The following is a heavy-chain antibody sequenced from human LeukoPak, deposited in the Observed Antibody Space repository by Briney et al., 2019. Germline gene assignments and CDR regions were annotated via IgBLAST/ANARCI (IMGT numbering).Heavy chain of an antibody. CDR2: ISGSGGST. D-gene: IGHD5-12*01. CDR3: ARDAGGYSGYQWGSYYYYGMDV. V-gene: IGHV3-23*01. CDR1: GFTFSSYA. J-gene: IGHJ6*04. Sequence: GGSLRLSCAASGFTFSSYAMSWVRQAPGKGLEWVSAISGSGGSTYYADSVKGRFTISRDNSKNTLYLQMNSLRAEDTAIYYCARDAGGYSGYQWGSYYYYGMDVWGKGTTVTVSS.